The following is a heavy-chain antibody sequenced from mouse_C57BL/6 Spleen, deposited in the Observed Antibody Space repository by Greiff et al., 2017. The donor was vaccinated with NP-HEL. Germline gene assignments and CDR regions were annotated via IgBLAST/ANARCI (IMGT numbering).Heavy chain of an antibody. CDR3: ARQERYCGSNPYAMDY. J-gene: IGHJ4*01. CDR1: GYTFTDYN. Sequence: VQLQQSGPELVKPGASVKIPCKASGYTFTDYNMDWVKQSPGKSLEWIGDINPNSGGTIYNQKFKGKATLTVDKSSSTAYMELRSLTSEDTAVYYCARQERYCGSNPYAMDYWGQGTSVTVSS. D-gene: IGHD1-1*01. V-gene: IGHV1-18*01. CDR2: INPNSGGT.